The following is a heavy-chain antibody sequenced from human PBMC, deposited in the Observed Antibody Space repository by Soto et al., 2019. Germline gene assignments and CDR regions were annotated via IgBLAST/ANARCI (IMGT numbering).Heavy chain of an antibody. CDR1: GGSFSGYY. J-gene: IGHJ4*02. CDR2: INHSGST. V-gene: IGHV4-34*01. Sequence: SETLSLTCAVYGGSFSGYYRSWIRQPPGKGLEWIGEINHSGSTNYNPSLKSRVTISVDTSKNQFSLKLSSVTAADTAVYYCARGRKTLDSDCSSTSCYTASDYWGQGTLVTVSS. CDR3: ARGRKTLDSDCSSTSCYTASDY. D-gene: IGHD2-2*02.